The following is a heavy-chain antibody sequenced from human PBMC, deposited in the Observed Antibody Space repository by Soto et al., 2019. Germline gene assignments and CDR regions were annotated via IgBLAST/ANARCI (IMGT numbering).Heavy chain of an antibody. J-gene: IGHJ6*02. V-gene: IGHV1-2*04. CDR3: ARVSGSSSWYGMDV. CDR2: INPNSGGT. Sequence: QVQLVQSGAEVKKPGASVKVSCKASGYTFTGYYMHWVRQAPGQGLEWMGWINPNSGGTNYAQKFEGWVTMTRDTSISTAYMELSRLRSDDTAVYYCARVSGSSSWYGMDVWGQGTTVTVSS. CDR1: GYTFTGYY. D-gene: IGHD6-13*01.